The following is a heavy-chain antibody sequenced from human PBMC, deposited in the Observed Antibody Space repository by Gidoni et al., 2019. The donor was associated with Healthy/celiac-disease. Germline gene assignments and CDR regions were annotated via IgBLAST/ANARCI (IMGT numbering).Heavy chain of an antibody. CDR1: GDSLRSGTYD. CDR3: ARAVGAVANGLDP. D-gene: IGHD6-19*01. J-gene: IGHJ5*02. V-gene: IGHV4-61*02. CDR2: NYTSGST. Sequence: QVQLQESCPGLVKPSQTLSLTCTVSGDSLRSGTYDWSWIRQPAGRGREWLGRNYTSGSTNYNTSRKSRVTIVVDTTKNQFSVKLSSVTGADTAVDYCARAVGAVANGLDPWGQGTLVTVSS.